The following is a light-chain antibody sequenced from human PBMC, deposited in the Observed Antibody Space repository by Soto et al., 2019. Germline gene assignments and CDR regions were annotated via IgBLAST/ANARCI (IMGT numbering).Light chain of an antibody. V-gene: IGLV2-8*01. CDR3: SSYGGRNNIV. CDR2: EVT. Sequence: QSALTQPPSASGSPGQSVTISCTGTGSDIGNYNYVSWYQHHPGKAPKLIIYEVTERPSGVPDRFSGSKSGNTASLTVSGLQAEDEADYYCSSYGGRNNIVFGPGTKLTVL. CDR1: GSDIGNYNY. J-gene: IGLJ1*01.